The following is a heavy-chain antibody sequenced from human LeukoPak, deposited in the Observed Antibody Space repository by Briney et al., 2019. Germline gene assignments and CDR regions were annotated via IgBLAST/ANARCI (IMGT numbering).Heavy chain of an antibody. V-gene: IGHV1-3*04. Sequence: ASVNVSCKASGYTFTTRAIHWVRQAPGQRLEWMGWIIIDNGNTKYSENFQGRVTITRDTSASTAYMELSSLRSEDTAVYYCAKDGRGGCSTSCYTWFGPWGQGTLVTVSS. J-gene: IGHJ5*02. CDR1: GYTFTTRA. CDR2: IIIDNGNT. D-gene: IGHD2-2*02. CDR3: AKDGRGGCSTSCYTWFGP.